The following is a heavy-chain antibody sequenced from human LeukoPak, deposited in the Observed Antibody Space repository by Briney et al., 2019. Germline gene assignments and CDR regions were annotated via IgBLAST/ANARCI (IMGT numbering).Heavy chain of an antibody. CDR2: IGYTGTDT. CDR1: GFTFSSFG. D-gene: IGHD2-8*02. CDR3: ARDLTERKYYIAY. J-gene: IGHJ4*02. V-gene: IGHV3-30*02. Sequence: PGGSLRLSCAASGFTFSSFGMHCARQPPGEGLEWVAYIGYTGTDTYYADSVKGRFTISRDNSKNTVHLQVNSLRAADTALYSCARDLTERKYYIAYWGQGTLVTVSS.